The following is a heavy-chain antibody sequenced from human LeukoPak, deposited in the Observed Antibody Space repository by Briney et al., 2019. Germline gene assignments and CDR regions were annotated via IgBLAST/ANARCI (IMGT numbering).Heavy chain of an antibody. CDR1: GFTFSDHY. J-gene: IGHJ6*03. V-gene: IGHV3-7*01. CDR3: ARESDLGITGTRGYYYYMDV. Sequence: PAGGSLRLSCAASGFTFSDHYMDWVRQAPGKGLEWVANIKQDGSEIYYVDSVKGRFTISRDNAKNSLYLQMNSLRAEDTAVYYCARESDLGITGTRGYYYYMDVWGKGTTVTVSS. CDR2: IKQDGSEI. D-gene: IGHD1-20*01.